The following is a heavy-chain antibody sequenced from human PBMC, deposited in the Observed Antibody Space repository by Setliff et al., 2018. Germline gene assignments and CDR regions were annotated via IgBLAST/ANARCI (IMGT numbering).Heavy chain of an antibody. CDR3: ARIVVDSFDI. CDR2: IYYSGST. V-gene: IGHV4-39*07. D-gene: IGHD3-22*01. J-gene: IGHJ3*02. Sequence: PSETLSLTCTVSGGSISSSSYYWGWIRQPPGKGLEWIGSIYYSGSTYYNPSLKSRVTISVDTSKNQFSLKLSSVSAADTAVYYCARIVVDSFDIWGQGTMVTVSS. CDR1: GGSISSSSYY.